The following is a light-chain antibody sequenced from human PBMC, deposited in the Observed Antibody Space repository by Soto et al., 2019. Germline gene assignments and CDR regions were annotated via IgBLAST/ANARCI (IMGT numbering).Light chain of an antibody. J-gene: IGKJ2*01. CDR1: QEISTY. CDR3: QQYYTFPST. Sequence: AVRMTQSPSSVSASTGDRVTISCRASQEISTYLAWYQQKPGKAPKLLMYGASSLHSGVPSRFSGSGSGTDFTLTIDCLQSDDFANYYCQQYYTFPSTFGQGTALEI. V-gene: IGKV1-8*01. CDR2: GAS.